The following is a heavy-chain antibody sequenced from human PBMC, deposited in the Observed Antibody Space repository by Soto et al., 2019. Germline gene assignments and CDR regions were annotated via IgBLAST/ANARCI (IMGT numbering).Heavy chain of an antibody. D-gene: IGHD6-19*01. CDR2: IYYSGST. J-gene: IGHJ4*02. CDR1: GGSISSGGYY. CDR3: ARQYSSGWYVYFEY. Sequence: SETLSLTCTVSGGSISSGGYYWSWIRQHPGKGLEWIGYIYYSGSTNYNPSLKSRVTISVDTSKNQFSLKLSSVTAADTAVYYCARQYSSGWYVYFEYWGQGTLVTVSS. V-gene: IGHV4-61*08.